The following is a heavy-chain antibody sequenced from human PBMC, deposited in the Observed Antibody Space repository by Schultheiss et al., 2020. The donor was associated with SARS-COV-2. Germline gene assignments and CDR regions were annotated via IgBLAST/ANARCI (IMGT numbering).Heavy chain of an antibody. CDR3: ARDSITIFGVVTKFDY. Sequence: ASVKVSCKASGYTFTSYAISWVRQAPGQGLEWMGWINPNSGGTNYAQKFQGRVTMTRDTSISTAYMELSRLRSDDTAVYYCARDSITIFGVVTKFDYWGQGTLVTVSS. CDR1: GYTFTSYA. D-gene: IGHD3-3*01. CDR2: INPNSGGT. V-gene: IGHV1-2*02. J-gene: IGHJ4*02.